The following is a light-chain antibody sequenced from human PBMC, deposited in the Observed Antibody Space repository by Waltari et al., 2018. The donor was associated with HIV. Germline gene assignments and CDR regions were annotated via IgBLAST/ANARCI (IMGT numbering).Light chain of an antibody. CDR1: RSNIGARFD. V-gene: IGLV1-40*01. Sequence: QSVLTQPHSVSGAPGQRVTIPCSGCRSNIGARFDVHGYQQIPGTAPKLLIYGNSNRPSGVPDRFSGSTSGTSASLAITGLQAEDEADYYCQSYDSSLIGSVFGGGTKLTVL. J-gene: IGLJ3*02. CDR2: GNS. CDR3: QSYDSSLIGSV.